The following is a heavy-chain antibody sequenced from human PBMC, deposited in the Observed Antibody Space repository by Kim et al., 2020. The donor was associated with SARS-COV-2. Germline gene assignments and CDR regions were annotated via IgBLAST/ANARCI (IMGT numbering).Heavy chain of an antibody. CDR2: ITGNGQGK. V-gene: IGHV3-23*01. Sequence: GGSLRLSCDASGFSFSQYDMSWVRHVPGRGLEWISQITGNGQGKMYADSVRGRFTVSRDNAKNTVFLQMTSLRADDTGIYYCVKDRPTSQYDRGGYALGPRDFYAMDAWGQGTRVTVSS. J-gene: IGHJ6*02. D-gene: IGHD3-22*01. CDR1: GFSFSQYD. CDR3: VKDRPTSQYDRGGYALGPRDFYAMDA.